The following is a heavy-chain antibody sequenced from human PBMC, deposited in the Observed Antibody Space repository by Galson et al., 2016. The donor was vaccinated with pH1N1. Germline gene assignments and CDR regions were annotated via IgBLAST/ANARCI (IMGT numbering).Heavy chain of an antibody. CDR2: ITGNSRYT. D-gene: IGHD3-10*01. J-gene: IGHJ4*02. CDR1: GFTFSTYS. V-gene: IGHV3-21*01. Sequence: SLRLSCAASGFTFSTYSINWVRQAPGKGLEWVSSITGNSRYTFYADSVRGRFTISRDNAKTSLYLQMNSPRAEDTAVYYCSRDRGMGLIHYYGGQGTLGIGSS. CDR3: SRDRGMGLIHYY.